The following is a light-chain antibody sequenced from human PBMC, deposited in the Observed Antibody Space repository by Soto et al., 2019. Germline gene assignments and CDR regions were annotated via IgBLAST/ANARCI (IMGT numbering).Light chain of an antibody. CDR3: CSYASSSTYV. J-gene: IGLJ1*01. CDR1: SSDVGSYNL. Sequence: QSALTQPASVSGSPGQSITISCTGTSSDVGSYNLVSWYQQHPGKAPKLRIYEATKRPSGVSDRFSGSRSGNTASLTISGLQAEYEAYYYCCSYASSSTYVFGTGTKLTVL. V-gene: IGLV2-23*01. CDR2: EAT.